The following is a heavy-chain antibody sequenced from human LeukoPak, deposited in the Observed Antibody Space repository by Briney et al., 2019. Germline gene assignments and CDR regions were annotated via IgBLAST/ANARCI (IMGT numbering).Heavy chain of an antibody. CDR3: AKVKMPSGAFDY. CDR2: ISGSGGST. CDR1: GFTFSSYA. Sequence: GGSLRLSCAASGFTFSSYAMSWVRQAPGKGLEWVSAISGSGGSTYYADSVKGRFTISRDNSTNTLYLQMNSLRAEDTAVYYCAKVKMPSGAFDYWGQGTLVTVSS. J-gene: IGHJ4*02. V-gene: IGHV3-23*01. D-gene: IGHD2-15*01.